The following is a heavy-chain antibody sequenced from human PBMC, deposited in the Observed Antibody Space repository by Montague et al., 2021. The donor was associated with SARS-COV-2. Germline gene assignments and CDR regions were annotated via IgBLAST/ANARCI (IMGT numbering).Heavy chain of an antibody. J-gene: IGHJ6*03. CDR3: ARGVRQLGVRYYYYYIDV. CDR1: GGSISSSSYY. CDR2: IYYSGST. V-gene: IGHV4-39*01. D-gene: IGHD6-6*01. Sequence: SETLSLTCTVSGGSISSSSYYWVWIRQPPGKGLEWIGSIYYSGSTYYNPSLKSRVTISVDTSKNQFSLKLSSVTAADTAVYYCARGVRQLGVRYYYYYIDVWDKGTTVTVSS.